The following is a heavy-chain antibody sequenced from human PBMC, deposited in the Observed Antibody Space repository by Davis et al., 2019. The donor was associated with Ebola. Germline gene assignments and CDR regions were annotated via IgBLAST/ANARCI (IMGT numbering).Heavy chain of an antibody. V-gene: IGHV4-39*07. CDR3: ARVGGGRDGYPLDY. CDR1: GGSISSSSYY. D-gene: IGHD5-24*01. Sequence: SETLSLTCTVSGGSISSSSYYWGWIRQPPGKGLEWIGTVFYSGSADYNPSLKSRVIISVDTSKNQFSLKMNSVTAADTAVYYCARVGGGRDGYPLDYWGQGTLVTVSS. J-gene: IGHJ4*02. CDR2: VFYSGSA.